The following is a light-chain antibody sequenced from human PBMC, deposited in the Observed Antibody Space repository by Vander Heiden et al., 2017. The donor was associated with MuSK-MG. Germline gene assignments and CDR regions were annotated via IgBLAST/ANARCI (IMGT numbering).Light chain of an antibody. CDR2: SAS. CDR1: QDINKY. CDR3: QQSDSPPYT. Sequence: DILMTPSPSSLPASVPDRVAITCRSDQDINKYLKWVQQKPGKAPKLLIMSASNLQSRGPSRFRGSGFGTDFTLSIRRLQPEDFATYFCQQSDSPPYTFGQGTKLDIK. J-gene: IGKJ2*01. V-gene: IGKV1-39*01.